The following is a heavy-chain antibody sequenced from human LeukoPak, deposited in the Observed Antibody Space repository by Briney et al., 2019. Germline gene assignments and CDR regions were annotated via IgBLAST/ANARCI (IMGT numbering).Heavy chain of an antibody. V-gene: IGHV3-7*05. D-gene: IGHD3-10*01. CDR2: IKQDGSEK. CDR1: GFTFSSYW. J-gene: IGHJ2*01. Sequence: GGSLRLSCAASGFTFSSYWMSWVRQAPGKGLEWVANIKQDGSEKYYVDSVKGRFTISRDNAKNSLYLQMNSLRAEDTAVYYCAKDRVHGSWYFDLWGRGTLVTVSS. CDR3: AKDRVHGSWYFDL.